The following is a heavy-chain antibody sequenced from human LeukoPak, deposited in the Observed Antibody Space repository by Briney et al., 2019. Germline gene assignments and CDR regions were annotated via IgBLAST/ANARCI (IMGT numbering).Heavy chain of an antibody. CDR2: INPNSGGT. CDR1: GYTFTGYY. J-gene: IGHJ5*02. V-gene: IGHV1-2*02. D-gene: IGHD2-21*02. CDR3: ARELAYCGGDCYETSWFDP. Sequence: ASVKVSCKASGYTFTGYYMHWVRQAPGQGLEWMGWINPNSGGTNYAQKFQGRVTMTRDTSISTAYMELSRLRSDDTAVYYCARELAYCGGDCYETSWFDPWGQGTLVTVSS.